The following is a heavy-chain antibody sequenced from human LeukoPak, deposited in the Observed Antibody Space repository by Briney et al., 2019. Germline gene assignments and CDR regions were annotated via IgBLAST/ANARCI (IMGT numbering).Heavy chain of an antibody. CDR3: AKDLFAYYDMLPGYYTLREYYYYYGMDV. J-gene: IGHJ6*02. CDR1: GFTFSSYG. Sequence: AGGSLRLSCAASGFTFSSYGMHWVRQAPGKGLEWVAVISYDGSNKYYADSVKGRFTISRDNSKNTPYLQMNSLRAEDTAVYYCAKDLFAYYDMLPGYYTLREYYYYYGMDVWGQGTTVTVSS. D-gene: IGHD3-9*01. CDR2: ISYDGSNK. V-gene: IGHV3-30*18.